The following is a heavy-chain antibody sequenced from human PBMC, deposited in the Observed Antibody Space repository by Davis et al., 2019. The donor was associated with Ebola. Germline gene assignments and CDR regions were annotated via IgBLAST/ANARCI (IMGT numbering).Heavy chain of an antibody. CDR2: IDPSDSYT. CDR3: ARQGVVAATSGIDP. J-gene: IGHJ5*02. Sequence: GESLKISCKGSGYSFSRYWITWVRQQPGEGLQWMGRIDPSDSYTNYNPSFEGHVTISADKSISTVYLQWGSLETSDTAIYYCARQGVVAATSGIDPWGPGTLVTVSS. CDR1: GYSFSRYW. D-gene: IGHD1-26*01. V-gene: IGHV5-10-1*01.